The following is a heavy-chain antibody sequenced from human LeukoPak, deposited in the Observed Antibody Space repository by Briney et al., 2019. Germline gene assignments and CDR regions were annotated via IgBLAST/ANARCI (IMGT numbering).Heavy chain of an antibody. CDR1: GGSISTSGYS. J-gene: IGHJ4*02. V-gene: IGHV4-39*07. CDR2: IYSGGST. Sequence: SETLSLTCTVSGGSISTSGYSWGWIRQPPGKGLEWIGIIYSGGSTQYNPSLKSRVTISVDTSKNQLSLKLSSVTPADTAVYYCARDLGAPDYGGNSFDYWGQGTLVTVSS. CDR3: ARDLGAPDYGGNSFDY. D-gene: IGHD4-23*01.